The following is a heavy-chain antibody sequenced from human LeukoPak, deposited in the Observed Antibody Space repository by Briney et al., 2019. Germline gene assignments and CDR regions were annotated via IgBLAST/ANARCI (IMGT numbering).Heavy chain of an antibody. J-gene: IGHJ4*02. Sequence: VESLNISCKCSGYSLTSYWIGWVRQMPGKGVEWMGIIYPGYSDTRYSPSFQGQVTISADKSFSTAYLQWSSLKASDTAIYYCARRTGGYYVFDYWGQGTLVTVSS. V-gene: IGHV5-51*01. CDR2: IYPGYSDT. CDR1: GYSLTSYW. D-gene: IGHD2-8*02. CDR3: ARRTGGYYVFDY.